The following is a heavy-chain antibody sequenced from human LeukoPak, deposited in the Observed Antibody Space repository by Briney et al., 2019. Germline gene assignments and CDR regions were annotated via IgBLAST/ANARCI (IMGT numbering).Heavy chain of an antibody. V-gene: IGHV4-59*12. CDR2: IHYTGST. CDR1: GGSISSYY. D-gene: IGHD2-15*01. CDR3: ARREGYCSGGSCYNWFDP. J-gene: IGHJ5*02. Sequence: NPSETLSLTCTVSGGSISSYYWSWIRQSPGKGLECIGYIHYTGSTNYNPSLKSRVTISVDTSKNQFSLKLSSVTAADTAVYYCARREGYCSGGSCYNWFDPWGQGTLVTVSS.